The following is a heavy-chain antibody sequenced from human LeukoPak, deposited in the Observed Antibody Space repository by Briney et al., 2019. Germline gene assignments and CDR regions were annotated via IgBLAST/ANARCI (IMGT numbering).Heavy chain of an antibody. D-gene: IGHD1-26*01. CDR1: GYTFTDYH. Sequence: ASVKVSFKASGYTFTDYHMHWVRQAPGQGLEWMAWINPNTGGTNYAQKFQGRVTMATDTSINTAYMELSRLRPDDTAIYFCARDDSGTYYNGFDVWGQGTLVTVSS. V-gene: IGHV1-2*02. CDR3: ARDDSGTYYNGFDV. CDR2: INPNTGGT. J-gene: IGHJ3*01.